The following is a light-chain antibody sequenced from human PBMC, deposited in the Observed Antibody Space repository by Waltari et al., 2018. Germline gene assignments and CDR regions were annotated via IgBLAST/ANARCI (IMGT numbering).Light chain of an antibody. V-gene: IGLV2-14*03. J-gene: IGLJ1*01. CDR3: SSYTSTISLDV. CDR2: NVS. Sequence: HSALTQPASVSGSPGQSITISCTATSSDIGAYQYVSWSQQRPGKAPKLILYNVSARPSGCSNRFSGAKSGNTASLPISGLQPEDEADYYCSSYTSTISLDVFGSGTKVTVL. CDR1: SSDIGAYQY.